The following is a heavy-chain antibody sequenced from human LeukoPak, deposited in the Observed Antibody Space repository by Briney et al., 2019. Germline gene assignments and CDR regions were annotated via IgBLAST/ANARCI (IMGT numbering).Heavy chain of an antibody. J-gene: IGHJ3*02. CDR3: AKKRTLDILTGYYTGGAFDI. CDR2: ISWNSGSI. CDR1: GFTFDDYA. D-gene: IGHD3-9*01. Sequence: GGSLRLSCAASGFTFDDYAMHWVRQAPGKGLEWVSGISWNSGSIGYADSVKGRFTISRDNAKNSLYLQMNSLRAEDAALYYCAKKRTLDILTGYYTGGAFDIWGQGTMVTVSS. V-gene: IGHV3-9*01.